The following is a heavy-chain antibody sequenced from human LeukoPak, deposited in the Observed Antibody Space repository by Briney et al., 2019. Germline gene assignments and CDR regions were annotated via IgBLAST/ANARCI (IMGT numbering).Heavy chain of an antibody. CDR2: IRYDGSNK. Sequence: GGSLRLSCAASGFTFSSYGMHWVRQAPGKGLGWVAFIRYDGSNKYYADSVKGRFTISRDKVVDTLYLQMNSLGLDDTAVDYCAKGRGLAVRPPNEGFFDQWGLGTLVTVSS. CDR3: AKGRGLAVRPPNEGFFDQ. D-gene: IGHD6-6*01. V-gene: IGHV3-30*02. J-gene: IGHJ4*02. CDR1: GFTFSSYG.